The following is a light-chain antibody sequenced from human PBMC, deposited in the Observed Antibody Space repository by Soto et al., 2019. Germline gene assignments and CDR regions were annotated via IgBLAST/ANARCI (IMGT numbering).Light chain of an antibody. CDR1: QSVRSW. Sequence: DIQMTQSPATLSASVGDRVTITFRASQSVRSWLAWYQQKPGTAPKLLIFDASRLESGVPSRFSGSDSGTEFTLTIRSLQPADFAIYYCKQYDNYPLTFGGGTKVDIK. CDR3: KQYDNYPLT. CDR2: DAS. V-gene: IGKV1-5*01. J-gene: IGKJ4*01.